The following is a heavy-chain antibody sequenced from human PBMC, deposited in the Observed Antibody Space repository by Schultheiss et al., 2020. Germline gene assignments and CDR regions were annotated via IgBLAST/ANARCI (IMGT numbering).Heavy chain of an antibody. CDR3: VRTGGDSSGYEEYFQY. Sequence: SETLSLTCTVSGGSISSGGYYWSWIRQHPGKGLEWIGSIYYGGSTYYSPSLKSRVTISVDTSKNQFSLKLSSVTAADTAVYYCVRTGGDSSGYEEYFQYWGQGTLVTVAS. J-gene: IGHJ1*01. V-gene: IGHV4-39*01. CDR1: GGSISSGGYY. CDR2: IYYGGST. D-gene: IGHD3-22*01.